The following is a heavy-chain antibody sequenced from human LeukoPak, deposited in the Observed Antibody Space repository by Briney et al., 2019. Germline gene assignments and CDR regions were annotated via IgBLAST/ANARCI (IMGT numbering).Heavy chain of an antibody. CDR1: GYTLTSYW. V-gene: IGHV5-51*01. J-gene: IGHJ4*02. CDR2: IYPAYSDS. Sequence: GESLKISCKGSGYTLTSYWIGWVRQMPGKGLEWMGIIYPAYSDSRYGPSFQGRVIISADKSINTAYLQWSSLEASDIAIYYCASGYSTSWYVYWGQGTLVTVSS. CDR3: ASGYSTSWYVY. D-gene: IGHD6-13*01.